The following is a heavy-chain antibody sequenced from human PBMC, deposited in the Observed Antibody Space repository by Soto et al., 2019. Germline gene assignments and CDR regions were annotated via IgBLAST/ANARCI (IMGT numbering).Heavy chain of an antibody. J-gene: IGHJ3*01. CDR2: LYDLDGS. CDR3: ATWHEREHAYDV. D-gene: IGHD1-1*01. V-gene: IGHV3-53*01. CDR1: GFTISGKKY. Sequence: DVQLVESGGGLIQPGASLRLSCAAFGFTISGKKYVAWVRQAPGKGLEWASALYDLDGSFYAASVKGRFTTSSDSSKTTVDLQMNDLRPDDAAVYYCATWHEREHAYDVWGQGTTVTVSS.